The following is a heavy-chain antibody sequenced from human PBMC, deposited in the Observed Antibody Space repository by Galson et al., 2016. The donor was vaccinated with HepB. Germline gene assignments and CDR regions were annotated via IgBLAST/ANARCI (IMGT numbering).Heavy chain of an antibody. CDR1: GGSISKNFYY. D-gene: IGHD3-22*01. CDR2: IYYSGST. CDR3: ARSRAGYDSSCYYF. J-gene: IGHJ4*02. Sequence: ETLSLTCTVSGGSISKNFYYWGWIRQPPGKGLEWIGSIYYSGSTFYNPSLKSRVTISIDTSKNQFSLKLSSVTAADTALYYCARSRAGYDSSCYYFWGQGTLVTVSS. V-gene: IGHV4-39*07.